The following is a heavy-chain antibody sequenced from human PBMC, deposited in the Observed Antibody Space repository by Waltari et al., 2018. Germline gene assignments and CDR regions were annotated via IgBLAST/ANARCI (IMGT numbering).Heavy chain of an antibody. CDR1: RPAFNNDN. J-gene: IGHJ4*02. V-gene: IGHV3-30-3*01. D-gene: IGHD2-15*01. CDR3: AREGYTSGRAGNFDY. CDR2: MSYDGYSR. Sequence: LVESGGDVVQSGRSLRLSCASSRPAFNNDNMHWVRQAPGKGLEWVSAMSYDGYSRYYADSVKGRFTISRDDSLKTVYLQLDSLRVEDTAVYYCAREGYTSGRAGNFDYWGQGTLVTVSS.